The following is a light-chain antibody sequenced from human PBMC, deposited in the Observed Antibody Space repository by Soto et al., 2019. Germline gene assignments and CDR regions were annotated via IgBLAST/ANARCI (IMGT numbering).Light chain of an antibody. Sequence: EIVLTQSPATLSLSPGETATLSCRASQSVTSYLAWFQQKPGQAPRLLIYETSNRAAGIPARFSGSGSGTDFTLTISNLEPEDFAIYYCQQRSNWPPGFSFGLGTKLEIK. CDR2: ETS. CDR1: QSVTSY. J-gene: IGKJ2*03. V-gene: IGKV3-11*01. CDR3: QQRSNWPPGFS.